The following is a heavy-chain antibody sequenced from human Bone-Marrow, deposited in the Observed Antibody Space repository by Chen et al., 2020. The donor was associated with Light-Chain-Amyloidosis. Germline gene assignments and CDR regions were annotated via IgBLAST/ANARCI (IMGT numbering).Heavy chain of an antibody. CDR3: TRSPLDIVARNNYYYYYMDV. D-gene: IGHD5-12*01. V-gene: IGHV3-33*01. CDR2: IWYDGSNK. CDR1: GLSFSSYG. Sequence: QVQLVESGGGVVQPGRSLRLSCAASGLSFSSYGMHWVRQAPGKGLEWVAAIWYDGSNKYYADSVKGRFSISRDNSKNTLYLQMNSLRAEDTAVYYCTRSPLDIVARNNYYYYYMDVWGKGTKVIVSS. J-gene: IGHJ6*03.